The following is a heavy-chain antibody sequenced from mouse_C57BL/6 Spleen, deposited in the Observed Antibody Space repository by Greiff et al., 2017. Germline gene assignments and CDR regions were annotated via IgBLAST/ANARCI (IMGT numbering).Heavy chain of an antibody. Sequence: EVKLEESGPGLVKPSQSLSLTCSVTGYSITSGYYWNWIRQFPGNKLEWMGYISYDGSNNYNPSLKNRISITRDTSKNQFFLKLNSVTTEDTATYYCAREGWDEDYFDYWGQGTTLTVSS. CDR2: ISYDGSN. J-gene: IGHJ2*01. V-gene: IGHV3-6*01. D-gene: IGHD4-1*01. CDR3: AREGWDEDYFDY. CDR1: GYSITSGYY.